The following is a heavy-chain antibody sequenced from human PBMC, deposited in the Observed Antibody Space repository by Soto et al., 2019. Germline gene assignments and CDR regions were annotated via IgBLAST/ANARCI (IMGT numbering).Heavy chain of an antibody. CDR2: VSSGGGT. CDR3: AKRRGAGGNFDY. J-gene: IGHJ4*02. CDR1: GITISTYA. Sequence: GGSLRLSCAASGITISTYAMGWVLQAPGQGLEWVSVVSSGGGTHYADSVKGRFTVSRDNSKNTLSLQMNSLRADDTAVYYCAKRRGAGGNFDYWGQGVLVTVSS. D-gene: IGHD2-15*01. V-gene: IGHV3-23*01.